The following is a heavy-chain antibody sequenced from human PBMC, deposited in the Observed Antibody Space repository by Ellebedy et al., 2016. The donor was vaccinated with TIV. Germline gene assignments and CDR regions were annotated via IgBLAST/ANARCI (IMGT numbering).Heavy chain of an antibody. V-gene: IGHV3-53*01. J-gene: IGHJ4*02. CDR3: SFKGVATRVY. CDR2: IYSGNTT. Sequence: GESLKISCAASGFTVSNNYMSWVRQAPGKRLEWVSVIYSGNTTYYADSVWGRFTISRDNSENTLYLQMNSLRAEDTAVYYCSFKGVATRVYWGQGTLVTVSS. CDR1: GFTVSNNY. D-gene: IGHD4-23*01.